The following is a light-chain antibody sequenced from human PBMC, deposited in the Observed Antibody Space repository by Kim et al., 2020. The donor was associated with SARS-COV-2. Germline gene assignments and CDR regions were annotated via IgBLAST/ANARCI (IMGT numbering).Light chain of an antibody. CDR3: HQYNTYPRT. Sequence: DIQMTQSPSTLSASVGDRVTITSRASQTISSWLAWYQQKPGKAPKLLIYKASSLESGVPSRFSGSGSGTEFTLTISSLQPDDFAAYYCHQYNTYPRTFGQGTKVDIK. V-gene: IGKV1-5*03. J-gene: IGKJ1*01. CDR2: KAS. CDR1: QTISSW.